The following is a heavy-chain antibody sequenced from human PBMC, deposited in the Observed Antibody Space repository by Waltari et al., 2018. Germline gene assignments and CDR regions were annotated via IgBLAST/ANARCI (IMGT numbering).Heavy chain of an antibody. J-gene: IGHJ3*02. D-gene: IGHD6-6*01. CDR3: ARVIAAPLTTGAFDI. CDR1: GGSISSYY. CDR2: IYYSGST. V-gene: IGHV4-59*01. Sequence: QVQLQESGPGLVKPSETLSLTCTVSGGSISSYYWSWIRQPPGKGLEWIGYIYYSGSTNYNPSLKSRVTISVDTSKNQCSLKLSSVTAADTAVYYCARVIAAPLTTGAFDIWGQGTMVTVSS.